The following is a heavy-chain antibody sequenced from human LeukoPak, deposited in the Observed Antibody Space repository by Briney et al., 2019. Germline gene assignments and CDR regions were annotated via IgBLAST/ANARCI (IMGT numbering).Heavy chain of an antibody. V-gene: IGHV3-11*05. CDR3: AREGVAGDY. CDR2: ISSSSSYT. CDR1: GFTFSNYY. J-gene: IGHJ4*02. D-gene: IGHD3-16*01. Sequence: GGSLRLSCAASGFTFSNYYMIWVRQAPGKGLEWVSYISSSSSYTNYADSVKGRFTISRDNAKNSLYLQMNSLRAEDTAVYYCAREGVAGDYWGRGTLVTVSS.